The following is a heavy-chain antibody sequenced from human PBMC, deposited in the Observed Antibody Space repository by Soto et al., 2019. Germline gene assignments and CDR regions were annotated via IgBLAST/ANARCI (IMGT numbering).Heavy chain of an antibody. CDR2: MSYDGSNK. CDR3: ARDGGAY. Sequence: QVQLVESGGGVVQPGRSLRLSCAASGFTFSSYAMHWVRRAPGKGLEWMAVMSYDGSNKYYADSVKGRFTISRDNSKNTVYLQMDSLRPAGMALYYCARDGGAYWGQGTLGVVSS. D-gene: IGHD3-16*01. J-gene: IGHJ4*02. V-gene: IGHV3-30-3*01. CDR1: GFTFSSYA.